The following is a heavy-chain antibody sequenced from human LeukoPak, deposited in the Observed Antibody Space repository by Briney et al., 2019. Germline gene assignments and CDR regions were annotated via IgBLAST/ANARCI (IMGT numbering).Heavy chain of an antibody. D-gene: IGHD1-26*01. CDR1: GFTFSSYG. CDR2: LRYDGSNK. V-gene: IGHV3-30*02. J-gene: IGHJ4*02. CDR3: AKVLSGSYSPSDY. Sequence: GGSLRLSCAPSGFTFSSYGMQWVRPAPGKGLEWVAFLRYDGSNKYYADSVKGRFTVSRDNSKNTLYLQINSLRAEDTAVYYCAKVLSGSYSPSDYWGQGALVTVSS.